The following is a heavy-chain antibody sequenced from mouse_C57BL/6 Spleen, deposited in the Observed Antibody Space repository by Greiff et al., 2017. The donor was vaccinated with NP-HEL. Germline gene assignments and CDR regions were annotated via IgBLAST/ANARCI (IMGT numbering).Heavy chain of an antibody. CDR2: IDPSDSET. J-gene: IGHJ4*01. V-gene: IGHV1-52*01. CDR1: GYTFTSYW. CDR3: AREDDYDGSSPRAMDY. Sequence: QVQLQQPGAELVRPGSSVKLSCKASGYTFTSYWMHWVKQRPIQGLEWIGNIDPSDSETHYNQKFKDKATLTVDKSSSTAYMQLSSLTSEDSAVYYCAREDDYDGSSPRAMDYWGQGTSVTVSS. D-gene: IGHD1-1*01.